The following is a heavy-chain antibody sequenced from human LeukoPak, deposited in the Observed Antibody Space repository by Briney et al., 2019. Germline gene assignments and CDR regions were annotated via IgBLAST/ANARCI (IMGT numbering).Heavy chain of an antibody. D-gene: IGHD3-9*01. Sequence: PGRSLRLSCAASGFTFDDYAMHWVRQAPGKGLEWVSGISWNSGSIGYAGSVKGRFTISRDDAKNSLYLQMNSLRAEDTALYYCAKGRAHILTGYCPDYWGQGTLVTVSS. CDR3: AKGRAHILTGYCPDY. CDR1: GFTFDDYA. J-gene: IGHJ4*02. CDR2: ISWNSGSI. V-gene: IGHV3-9*01.